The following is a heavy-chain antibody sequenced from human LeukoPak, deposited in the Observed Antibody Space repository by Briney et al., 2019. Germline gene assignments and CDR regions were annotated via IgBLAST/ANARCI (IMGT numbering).Heavy chain of an antibody. CDR3: ARVVIMTMVRDARPMDV. CDR2: IYYSGST. D-gene: IGHD3-10*01. Sequence: SETLSLTCTVSGGSISSSSYYWGWIRQPPGKGLEWIGSIYYSGSTYYNPSLKSRVTISVDTSKNQFSLKLSSVTAADTAVYYCARVVIMTMVRDARPMDVWGKGTTVTISS. CDR1: GGSISSSSYY. V-gene: IGHV4-39*07. J-gene: IGHJ6*04.